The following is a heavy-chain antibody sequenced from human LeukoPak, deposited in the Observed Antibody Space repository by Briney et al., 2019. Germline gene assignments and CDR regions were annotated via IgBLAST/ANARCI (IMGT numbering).Heavy chain of an antibody. CDR1: GGTFTSYA. J-gene: IGHJ6*03. CDR2: IIPIFGTA. V-gene: IGHV1-69*05. CDR3: ALGIRPGDYYYYYMDF. Sequence: SVKVSCKASGGTFTSYAISWVRQAPGQGLEWMGGIIPIFGTANYAHKFQGRVTITTDESTSTAYMDLSSLRSEDTAVYYCALGIRPGDYYYYYMDFWGKGTTVTVSS. D-gene: IGHD5-18*01.